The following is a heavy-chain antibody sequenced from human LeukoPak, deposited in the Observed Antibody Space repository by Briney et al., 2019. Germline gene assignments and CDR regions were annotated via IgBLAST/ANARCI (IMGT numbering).Heavy chain of an antibody. V-gene: IGHV1-2*02. CDR3: ARDVPGYSSNFDY. CDR2: MDPNSGGT. J-gene: IGHJ4*02. Sequence: ASVKVSCKASGGTFSSYAISWVRQAPGQGLEWMGCMDPNSGGTNFAQKFQGRVTMTRDTSISTAYMELTSLSSDDTAVYYCARDVPGYSSNFDYWGQGTLVTVSS. CDR1: GGTFSSYA. D-gene: IGHD6-13*01.